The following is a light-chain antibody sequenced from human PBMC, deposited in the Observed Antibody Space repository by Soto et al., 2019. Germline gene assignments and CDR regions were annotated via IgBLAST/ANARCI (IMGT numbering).Light chain of an antibody. CDR3: QKYNSAPRT. CDR2: TAS. J-gene: IGKJ1*01. V-gene: IGKV1-27*01. CDR1: QGIINY. Sequence: DIPMTQSPSSLSASVGDSVTITCRASQGIINYLAWFQQKPGKVPKLLIYTASTLRSGVSSRFSGSGSGTDFTLTISNLQPEDVATYFCQKYNSAPRTFVQGTKVEIK.